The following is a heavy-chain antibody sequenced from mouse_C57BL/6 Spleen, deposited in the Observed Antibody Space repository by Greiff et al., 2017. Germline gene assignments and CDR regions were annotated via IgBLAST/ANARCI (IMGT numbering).Heavy chain of an antibody. D-gene: IGHD2-12*01. CDR3: GRNSYHWYFDV. J-gene: IGHJ1*03. CDR1: GFTFSDYG. Sequence: EVKLVESGGGLVKPGGSLKLSCAASGFTFSDYGMHWVRQAPEKGLEWVAYISRGSSTIYYADTVKGRFTISRDNAKNTLFLQMTSLGSEDTAMYYCGRNSYHWYFDVWGTGTTVTVSS. CDR2: ISRGSSTI. V-gene: IGHV5-17*01.